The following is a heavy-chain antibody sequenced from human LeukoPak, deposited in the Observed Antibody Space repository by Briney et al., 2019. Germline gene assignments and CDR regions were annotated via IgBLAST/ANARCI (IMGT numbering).Heavy chain of an antibody. Sequence: ASVKVSCKTSGYTFSDYTIHWVRRAPGQGLEWMGWINPSSNAANYAQRFEGRVSLTRDTSISTADIVLTSLTSDDTGVYYCARSRELLDFDTRGQGTLVSVSS. V-gene: IGHV1-2*02. D-gene: IGHD3-22*01. J-gene: IGHJ4*02. CDR2: INPSSNAA. CDR3: ARSRELLDFDT. CDR1: GYTFSDYT.